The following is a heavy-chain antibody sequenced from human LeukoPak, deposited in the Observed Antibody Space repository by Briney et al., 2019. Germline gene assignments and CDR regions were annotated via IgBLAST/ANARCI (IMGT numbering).Heavy chain of an antibody. V-gene: IGHV4-59*08. J-gene: IGHJ6*02. CDR1: GGSISSYY. D-gene: IGHD3-10*01. CDR3: ARHHMVRGIIAYYYYGMDV. Sequence: SETLSLTCTVSGGSISSYYWSWIRQPPGKGLEWIGYIYYSGSTNYNPSLKSRVTISVDTSKNQFSLKLSSVTAADTAVYYCARHHMVRGIIAYYYYGMDVWGQGTTVTVSS. CDR2: IYYSGST.